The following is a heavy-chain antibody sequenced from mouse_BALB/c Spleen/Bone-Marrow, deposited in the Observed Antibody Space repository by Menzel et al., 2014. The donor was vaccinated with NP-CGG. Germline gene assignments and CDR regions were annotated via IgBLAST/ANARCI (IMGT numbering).Heavy chain of an antibody. CDR1: GFSLTSYG. D-gene: IGHD2-9*01. CDR3: ARTYYGYVYAMDC. Sequence: QVQLQQSGPGLVQPSQSLSITCTVSGFSLTSYGVHWVRQSPGKGLEWLGVIWSGGSTDYNAAFISRLSISKDNSKSQVFLKMNSLQANDTAIYCCARTYYGYVYAMDCGGQGPSGSGSS. V-gene: IGHV2-2*02. CDR2: IWSGGST. J-gene: IGHJ4*01.